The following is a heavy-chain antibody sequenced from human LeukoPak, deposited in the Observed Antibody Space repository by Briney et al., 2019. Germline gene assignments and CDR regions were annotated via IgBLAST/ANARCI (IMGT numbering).Heavy chain of an antibody. J-gene: IGHJ5*02. D-gene: IGHD6-19*01. CDR3: AKDSSGIAVAGNWFDP. V-gene: IGHV3-9*01. CDR1: GFTFDDYA. Sequence: GGSLRLSCAASGFTFDDYAMHWVRQAPGKGLEWVSGISWNSGSIGYADSVKGRFTISRDNAKNSLYLQMNSLRAEDTALYYCAKDSSGIAVAGNWFDPWGQGTLVTVSS. CDR2: ISWNSGSI.